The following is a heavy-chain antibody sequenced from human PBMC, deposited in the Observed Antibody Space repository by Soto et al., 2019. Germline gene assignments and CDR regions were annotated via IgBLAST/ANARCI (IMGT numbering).Heavy chain of an antibody. Sequence: ASVKVSCKASGYTFTSYAMHWVRQAPGQRLEWMGWINTGNGDTKYSQKFQGRVTITRDTSASTAYMELSSLRSEDTAVYYCARDMDTSSWFFVSYGMDVWGQGTTVTVSS. V-gene: IGHV1-3*04. D-gene: IGHD6-13*01. J-gene: IGHJ6*02. CDR2: INTGNGDT. CDR1: GYTFTSYA. CDR3: ARDMDTSSWFFVSYGMDV.